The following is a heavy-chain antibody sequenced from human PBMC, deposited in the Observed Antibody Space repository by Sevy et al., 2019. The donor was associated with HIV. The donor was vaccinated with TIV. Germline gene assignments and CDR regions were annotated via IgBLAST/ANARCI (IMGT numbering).Heavy chain of an antibody. CDR3: ARLSYSIDYYYGMDV. D-gene: IGHD4-4*01. J-gene: IGHJ6*02. Sequence: ASVKVSCKASGYTFTSYYMHWVRQAPGQGLEWMGIINPSGGSTSYAQKFQGRVTMTRDTSTSTVYMELSSLGSEDTAVYYCARLSYSIDYYYGMDVWGQGTTVTVSS. CDR1: GYTFTSYY. V-gene: IGHV1-46*01. CDR2: INPSGGST.